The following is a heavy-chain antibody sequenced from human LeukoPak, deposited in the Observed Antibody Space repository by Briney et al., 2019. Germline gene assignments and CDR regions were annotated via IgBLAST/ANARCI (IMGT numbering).Heavy chain of an antibody. Sequence: PGGSLRLSCAASGFTYSSYWMTWVRQAPGKGLEWVANIKQDGSGRDYVDSVKGRFTISRDNAKNSLYLQMNSLRAEDTAVYYCAKDRAVFDYWGQGTLVTVSS. CDR2: IKQDGSGR. CDR3: AKDRAVFDY. V-gene: IGHV3-7*01. J-gene: IGHJ4*02. CDR1: GFTYSSYW. D-gene: IGHD5-24*01.